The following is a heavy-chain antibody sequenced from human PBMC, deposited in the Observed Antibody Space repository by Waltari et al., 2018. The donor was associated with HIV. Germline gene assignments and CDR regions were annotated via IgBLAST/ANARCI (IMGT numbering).Heavy chain of an antibody. CDR2: SVSGGGRT. Sequence: EVQLVESGGGLVQPGGSLRLSCAASGFTFTSYWMHWVRQARGKGMEWGQRSVSGGGRTTDADSVKGRFTISRDNAKNTVYLRMNSLRADDTAVYYCARESFGTGEWYFDLWGPGTLVTVSS. CDR3: ARESFGTGEWYFDL. V-gene: IGHV3-74*01. J-gene: IGHJ2*01. CDR1: GFTFTSYW. D-gene: IGHD2-8*02.